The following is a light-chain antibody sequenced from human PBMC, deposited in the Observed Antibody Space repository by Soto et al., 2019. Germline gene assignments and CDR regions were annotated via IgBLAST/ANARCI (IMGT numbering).Light chain of an antibody. V-gene: IGKV1-12*01. CDR2: VAS. CDR3: QQANSFPPT. J-gene: IGKJ4*01. CDR1: QSISSW. Sequence: DIQMTQSPSTLSGSVGDRVTITCRSSQSISSWLAWYQQKPGKAPNLLIYVASSLQSGVPSRFSGSGSGTDFTLTIISLHPEDFGTYYCQQANSFPPTFGGGTKVDI.